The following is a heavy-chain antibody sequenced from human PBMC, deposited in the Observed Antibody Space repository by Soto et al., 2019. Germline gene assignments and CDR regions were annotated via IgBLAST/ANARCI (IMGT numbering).Heavy chain of an antibody. CDR1: GYSFTSYW. CDR2: IYPGDSDT. J-gene: IGHJ3*02. CDR3: ARHGGDGYNFFPDACDI. Sequence: GESRKISCKGSGYSFTSYWIGWVRQIPWKGLEWMGIIYPGDSDTRYSPSFQGQVTISADKSISTAYLQWSSLKASDTAMYYCARHGGDGYNFFPDACDIWGQGTMVTVSS. D-gene: IGHD5-12*01. V-gene: IGHV5-51*01.